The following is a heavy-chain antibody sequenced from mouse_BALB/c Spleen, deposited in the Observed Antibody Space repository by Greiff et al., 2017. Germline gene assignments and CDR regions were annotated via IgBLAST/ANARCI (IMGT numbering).Heavy chain of an antibody. V-gene: IGHV1-15*01. CDR2: IDPETGGT. D-gene: IGHD2-1*01. CDR1: GYTFTDYE. CDR3: TRDGNYDMDY. J-gene: IGHJ4*01. Sequence: QVQLKESGAELVRPGASVTLSCKASGYTFTDYEMHWVKQTPVHGLEWIGAIDPETGGTAYNQKFKGKATLTADKSSSTAYMELRSLTSEDSAVYYCTRDGNYDMDYWGQGTSVTVSS.